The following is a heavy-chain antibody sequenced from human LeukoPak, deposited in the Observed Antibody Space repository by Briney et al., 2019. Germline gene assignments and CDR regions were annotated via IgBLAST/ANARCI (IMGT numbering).Heavy chain of an antibody. Sequence: PGGSPRLSCAASGFTFTSYAMSWVRQAPGKGLEWVSAISGSGSSTYYADSVKGRFTISRDNSKNTLYLQMNSLRAEDTAVYYCARDQGYSSGWYDYWGQGTLVTVSS. D-gene: IGHD6-19*01. CDR3: ARDQGYSSGWYDY. CDR1: GFTFTSYA. CDR2: ISGSGSST. J-gene: IGHJ4*02. V-gene: IGHV3-23*01.